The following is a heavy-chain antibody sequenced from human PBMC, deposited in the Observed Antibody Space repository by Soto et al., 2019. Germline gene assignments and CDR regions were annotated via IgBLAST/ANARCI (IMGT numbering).Heavy chain of an antibody. V-gene: IGHV1-69*13. CDR2: IIPIFGTA. CDR1: GGTFGSHA. D-gene: IGHD3-22*01. J-gene: IGHJ4*02. CDR3: ASSDTMIVVVITELAY. Sequence: SVKVSCKASGGTFGSHAISWVRQAPGQGLEWMGGIIPIFGTANYAQKFQGRVTITADESTSTAYMELSSLRSEDTAVYYCASSDTMIVVVITELAYWGQGTLVTVSS.